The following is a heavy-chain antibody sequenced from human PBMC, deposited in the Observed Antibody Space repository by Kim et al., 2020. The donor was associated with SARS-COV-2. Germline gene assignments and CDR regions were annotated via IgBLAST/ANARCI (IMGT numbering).Heavy chain of an antibody. D-gene: IGHD2-2*01. CDR3: ARGQPLDY. J-gene: IGHJ4*02. V-gene: IGHV4-31*03. CDR2: ISYSGNS. Sequence: SETLSLTCSVSGGSIRSGGKFWTWIRQHPAKGLEWIGYISYSGNSHYSPSLRSRVSISLQTSENQFSLELTSVTAADTAVYYCARGQPLDYWGLGILVTVPS. CDR1: GGSIRSGGKF.